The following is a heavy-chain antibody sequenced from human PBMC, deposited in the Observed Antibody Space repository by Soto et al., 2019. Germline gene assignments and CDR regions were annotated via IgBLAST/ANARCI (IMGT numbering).Heavy chain of an antibody. CDR2: INHSGST. D-gene: IGHD1-1*01. Sequence: SETLSLTCAVYGGSFSGYYWSWIRQPPGKGLEWIGEINHSGSTNYNPSLKSRVTISVDTSKNKFSLKLSSVTAADTAVYYCARVAATGSAFDIWGQGTMVTVSS. V-gene: IGHV4-34*01. CDR1: GGSFSGYY. J-gene: IGHJ3*02. CDR3: ARVAATGSAFDI.